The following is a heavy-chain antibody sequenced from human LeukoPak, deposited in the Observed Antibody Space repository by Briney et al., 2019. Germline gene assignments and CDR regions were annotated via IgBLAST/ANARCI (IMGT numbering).Heavy chain of an antibody. CDR2: ISGSGGST. CDR3: AKAEWLLRRTLYYFDY. D-gene: IGHD3-22*01. Sequence: GGSLRLSCAASGFIFSSYAMSWVRQAPGKGLEWVSAISGSGGSTYYADSVKGRFTISRDNSKNTLYLQMNSLRAEDTAVYYCAKAEWLLRRTLYYFDYWGQGTLVTVSS. CDR1: GFIFSSYA. V-gene: IGHV3-23*01. J-gene: IGHJ4*02.